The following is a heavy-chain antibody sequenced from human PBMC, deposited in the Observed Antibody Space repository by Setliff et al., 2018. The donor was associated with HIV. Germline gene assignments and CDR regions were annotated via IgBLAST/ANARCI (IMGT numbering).Heavy chain of an antibody. Sequence: LSLTCAVYGGSFSGYYWSWIRQPPGKGLEWLGEIDHTGSTNYNLSLKSRITMSADPSKNQFSLKVRSVIATDTALYYCARGRNYGSPYFYYMDVWATGTTVTVSS. D-gene: IGHD3-10*01. CDR3: ARGRNYGSPYFYYMDV. CDR2: IDHTGST. CDR1: GGSFSGYY. J-gene: IGHJ6*03. V-gene: IGHV4-34*01.